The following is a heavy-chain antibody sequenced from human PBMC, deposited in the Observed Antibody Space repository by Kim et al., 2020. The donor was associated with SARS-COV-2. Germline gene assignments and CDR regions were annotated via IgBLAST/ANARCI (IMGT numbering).Heavy chain of an antibody. CDR3: ARDPIPPGYSSSWTPEHGMDV. CDR1: GGSFSGYY. CDR2: INHSGST. J-gene: IGHJ6*02. V-gene: IGHV4-34*01. Sequence: SETLSLTCAVYGGSFSGYYWSWIRQPPGKGLEWIGEINHSGSTNYNPSLKSRVTISVDTSKNQFSLKLSSVTAADTAVYYCARDPIPPGYSSSWTPEHGMDVWGQGTTVTVSS. D-gene: IGHD6-13*01.